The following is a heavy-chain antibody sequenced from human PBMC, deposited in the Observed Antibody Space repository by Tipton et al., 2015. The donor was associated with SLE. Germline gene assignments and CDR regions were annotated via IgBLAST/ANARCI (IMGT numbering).Heavy chain of an antibody. D-gene: IGHD2-15*01. J-gene: IGHJ5*02. CDR1: GYTFTSYD. V-gene: IGHV1-8*02. CDR2: MNPNSGNT. Sequence: QLVQSGAEVKKPGASVKVSCKASGYTFTSYDINWVRQATGQGLEWMGWMNPNSGNTGYAQKFQGRVTMTRNTSVSTAYMELSSLRSEDTAVYYCARYCSGGSCYAYNWFDPWGQGTLVTVSS. CDR3: ARYCSGGSCYAYNWFDP.